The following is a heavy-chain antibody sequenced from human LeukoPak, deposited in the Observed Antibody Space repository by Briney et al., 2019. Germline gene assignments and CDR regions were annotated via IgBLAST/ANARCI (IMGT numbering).Heavy chain of an antibody. Sequence: SETLSLTCTVSGGSISSSSYYWGWIRQPPGKGLEWIGSIYYSGSTNYNPSLKSRVTISVDTSKNQFSLKLSSVTAADTAVYYCAGGGDFWSGYYIDYWGQGTLVTVSS. D-gene: IGHD3-3*01. J-gene: IGHJ4*02. CDR2: IYYSGST. CDR3: AGGGDFWSGYYIDY. V-gene: IGHV4-39*07. CDR1: GGSISSSSYY.